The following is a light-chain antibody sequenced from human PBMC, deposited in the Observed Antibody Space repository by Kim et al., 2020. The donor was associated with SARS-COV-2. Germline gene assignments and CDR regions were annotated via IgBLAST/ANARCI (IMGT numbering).Light chain of an antibody. V-gene: IGKV3-20*01. CDR1: QSVADNH. J-gene: IGKJ2*01. Sequence: LSPGERVTLSGRASQSVADNHLAWFQQEPGQAPRLLIYGTSSRATGIPDRFSGSGSGTDFTLTISRLEPEDSAVYYCQQYDRPPYTFGQGTKLEI. CDR3: QQYDRPPYT. CDR2: GTS.